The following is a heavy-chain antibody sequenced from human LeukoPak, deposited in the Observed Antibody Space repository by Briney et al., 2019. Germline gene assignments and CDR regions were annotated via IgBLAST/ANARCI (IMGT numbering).Heavy chain of an antibody. CDR3: ARSLVGATRPFDY. Sequence: SETLSHTCAVYGGSFSGYYWSWIRQPPGKGLEWIGEINHSGSTNYNPSLKSRVTISVDTSKNQFSLKLSSVTAADTAVYYCARSLVGATRPFDYWGQGTLVTVSS. V-gene: IGHV4-34*01. CDR1: GGSFSGYY. CDR2: INHSGST. D-gene: IGHD1-26*01. J-gene: IGHJ4*02.